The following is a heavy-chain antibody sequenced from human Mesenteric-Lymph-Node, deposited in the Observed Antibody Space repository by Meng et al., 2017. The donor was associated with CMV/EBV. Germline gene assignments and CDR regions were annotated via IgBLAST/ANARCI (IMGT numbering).Heavy chain of an antibody. J-gene: IGHJ4*02. V-gene: IGHV1-2*06. CDR2: ISTRGGGT. Sequence: TVTGYHRHWVRRAAGRGVGGRERISTRGGGTNYAEEFRSGGTMTRDTSISTAYMELSRLRSDDTAVYYCARDPLLRYVDWEGFTDYWGQGTLVTVSS. CDR1: TVTGYH. D-gene: IGHD3-9*01. CDR3: ARDPLLRYVDWEGFTDY.